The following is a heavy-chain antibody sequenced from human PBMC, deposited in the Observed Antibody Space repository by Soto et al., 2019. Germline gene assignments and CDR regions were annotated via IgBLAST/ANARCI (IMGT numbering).Heavy chain of an antibody. V-gene: IGHV4-59*01. CDR3: AKLPWPDSAGTSDP. Sequence: ETLSLTCTVSGGSISNYYWTWIRQPPGKGLEWIGYIYYSGSTNYNPSLKSRVTISVDTSKNQFSLKLSSVTAADTAVYYCAKLPWPDSAGTSDPWGPGPLVTLSS. J-gene: IGHJ5*02. D-gene: IGHD4-17*01. CDR1: GGSISNYY. CDR2: IYYSGST.